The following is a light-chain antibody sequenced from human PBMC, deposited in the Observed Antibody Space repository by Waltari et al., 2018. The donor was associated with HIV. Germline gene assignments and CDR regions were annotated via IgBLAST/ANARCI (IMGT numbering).Light chain of an antibody. CDR1: QSVNSDY. V-gene: IGKV3-20*01. Sequence: EIVLTQSPGTLSLSPGERATFSCRASQSVNSDYVAWYQQKPGQAPRLVMYGASTRALGLPDRFSGSGSGTDFTLTIVRLEPEDFAVYYCQQSETFGQGTRVEIK. CDR2: GAS. J-gene: IGKJ1*01. CDR3: QQSET.